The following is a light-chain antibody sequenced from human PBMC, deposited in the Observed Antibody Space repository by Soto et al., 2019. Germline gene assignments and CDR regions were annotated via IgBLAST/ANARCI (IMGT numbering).Light chain of an antibody. V-gene: IGKV1-5*01. CDR1: QSISSW. Sequence: DIQMTQSPSTVSASVGDRVTITCRASQSISSWLAWYQQKPGKAPKLLISDASNLESGVPSRFSGSGSGTEFTLTISSLQPDDFATYYYQQYNSYSLTFGGGTRVEIK. CDR2: DAS. CDR3: QQYNSYSLT. J-gene: IGKJ4*01.